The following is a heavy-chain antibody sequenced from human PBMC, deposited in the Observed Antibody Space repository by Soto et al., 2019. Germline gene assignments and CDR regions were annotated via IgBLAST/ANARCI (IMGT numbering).Heavy chain of an antibody. Sequence: PSETLSLTCTVSGGSISSSSYCWGWIRQPPGKGLEWIGRIYYSGSTYYNPSLKSRVTISVDTSKNQLSRTVSAVTAAERAVDYCARHYCSRGSCYCTCPDAFDIWGQGTMVTVSS. CDR2: IYYSGST. CDR3: ARHYCSRGSCYCTCPDAFDI. CDR1: GGSISSSSYC. J-gene: IGHJ3*02. D-gene: IGHD2-15*01. V-gene: IGHV4-39*01.